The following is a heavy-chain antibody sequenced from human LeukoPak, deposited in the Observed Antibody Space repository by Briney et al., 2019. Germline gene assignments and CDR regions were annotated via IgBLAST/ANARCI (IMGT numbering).Heavy chain of an antibody. V-gene: IGHV3-74*01. CDR1: GFTFSRYW. CDR3: ATDTFGPNDC. J-gene: IGHJ4*02. CDR2: IKTDGSTT. Sequence: GGSLRLSCAASGFTFSRYWMHWVRQAPGKGLVWVSNIKTDGSTTNYADSVKGRFTISRDNAKNTLYLQMNGLRAEDTAVYYCATDTFGPNDCWGQGTRVTVSS. D-gene: IGHD3-16*01.